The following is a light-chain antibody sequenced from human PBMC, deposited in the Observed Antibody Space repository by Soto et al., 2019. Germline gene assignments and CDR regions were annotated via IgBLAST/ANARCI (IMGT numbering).Light chain of an antibody. CDR2: WAS. J-gene: IGKJ2*01. Sequence: DIVMTQSPDSLAVSLGERATINCKSSQSVLYSSDNKNYLAWYQQKPGQPPKLLIYWASTRESGVPDRLSGSGSGTDFTLTISSLQVEDVAIYYCQQCYSIPYTFGQGTKLEIK. CDR1: QSVLYSSDNKNY. CDR3: QQCYSIPYT. V-gene: IGKV4-1*01.